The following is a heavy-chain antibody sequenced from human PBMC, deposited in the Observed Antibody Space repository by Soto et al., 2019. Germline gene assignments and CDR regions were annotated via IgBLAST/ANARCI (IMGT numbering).Heavy chain of an antibody. Sequence: PSETLSLTCAVYGGSFSGYYWSWIRQPPGKGLEWIGEINHSGSTNYNPSLKSRVTISVDTSKNQFSLKLSSVTAADTAVYYCARVGTRPRGSYRYWGQGTLVTVSS. CDR1: GGSFSGYY. CDR2: INHSGST. V-gene: IGHV4-34*01. CDR3: ARVGTRPRGSYRY. J-gene: IGHJ4*02. D-gene: IGHD3-16*02.